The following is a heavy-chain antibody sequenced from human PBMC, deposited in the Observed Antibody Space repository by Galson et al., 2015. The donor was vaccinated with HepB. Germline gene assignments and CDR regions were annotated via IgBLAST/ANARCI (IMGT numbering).Heavy chain of an antibody. CDR1: GGSFSGYY. J-gene: IGHJ4*02. Sequence: TLSLTCAVYGGSFSGYYWSWIRQPPGKGLEWIGEINHSGSTYYNPSLKSRVTISVETSKNQFSLKLSSVTAADTAVYYCASDIAAAGTGELGTWDYWGQGTLVTVSS. CDR3: ASDIAAAGTGELGTWDY. D-gene: IGHD6-13*01. CDR2: INHSGST. V-gene: IGHV4-34*09.